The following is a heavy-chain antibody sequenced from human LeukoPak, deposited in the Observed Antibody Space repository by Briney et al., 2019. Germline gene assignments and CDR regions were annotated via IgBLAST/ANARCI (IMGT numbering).Heavy chain of an antibody. CDR2: INHSGST. V-gene: IGHV4-34*01. Sequence: SETLSLTCAVYGGSFSGYYWSWIRQPPGKGLEWIGEINHSGSTNYNPSPKSRVTISVDTSKNQFSLKLSSVTAADTAVYYCARALDTAMVDYWGQGTLVTVSS. J-gene: IGHJ4*02. CDR3: ARALDTAMVDY. D-gene: IGHD5-18*01. CDR1: GGSFSGYY.